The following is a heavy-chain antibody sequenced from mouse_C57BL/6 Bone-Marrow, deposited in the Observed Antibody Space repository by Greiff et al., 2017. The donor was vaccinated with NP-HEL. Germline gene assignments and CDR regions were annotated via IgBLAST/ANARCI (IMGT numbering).Heavy chain of an antibody. CDR2: IRGGGSK. D-gene: IGHD2-10*01. CDR3: AEGDLLYHFAY. V-gene: IGHV2-9*01. J-gene: IGHJ3*01. Sequence: VQLKESGPGLVAPSQSLSITCTVSGFSLTSYGVDWVRQPPGKGLEWLGVIRGGGSKNYNSALMSRLSISKDNSKSQVFLKRNSLQTDDTAMYYCAEGDLLYHFAYWGQGTLVTVSA. CDR1: GFSLTSYG.